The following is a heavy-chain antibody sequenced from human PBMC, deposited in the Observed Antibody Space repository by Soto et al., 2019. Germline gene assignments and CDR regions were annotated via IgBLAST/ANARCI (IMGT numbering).Heavy chain of an antibody. CDR2: ISGSGAT. V-gene: IGHV3-23*01. CDR1: GFTFINYA. D-gene: IGHD3-3*01. Sequence: EVQLLESGGGLVQPGGSLRLSCAASGFTFINYALTWVRQSPGRGLEWVSAISGSGATDYTESVKGRFTISRDNPEKKLYLQMDSLRAEDTAIYYCARALDFWRGAITSARFDPWGQGTLVTVSS. CDR3: ARALDFWRGAITSARFDP. J-gene: IGHJ5*02.